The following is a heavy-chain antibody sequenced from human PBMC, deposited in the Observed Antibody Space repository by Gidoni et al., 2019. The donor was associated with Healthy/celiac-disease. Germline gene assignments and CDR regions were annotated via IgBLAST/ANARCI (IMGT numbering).Heavy chain of an antibody. CDR2: INHSGST. V-gene: IGHV4-34*01. D-gene: IGHD6-19*01. J-gene: IGHJ4*02. Sequence: QVQLQQWGAGLLKPSETLSLTCAVYGGSFSGYYWSWIRQPPGKGLEWIGEINHSGSTNYNPSLKSRVTISVDTSKNQFSLKLSSVTAADTAVYYCARGALIRYSSGWYPYDYWGQGTLVTVSS. CDR1: GGSFSGYY. CDR3: ARGALIRYSSGWYPYDY.